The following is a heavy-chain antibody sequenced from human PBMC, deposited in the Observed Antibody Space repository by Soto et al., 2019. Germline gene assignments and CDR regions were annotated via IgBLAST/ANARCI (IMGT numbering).Heavy chain of an antibody. D-gene: IGHD3-3*01. CDR2: IYWDDDK. V-gene: IGHV2-5*02. Sequence: QITLKESGPTLVKPTQTLTLTCTFSGFSLTGSGVGVGWIRQPPGKALEWLALIYWDDDKRYSPSLKSRLTITKDTSKNQVALTMTNMDPVDTATYYCARFLWSDTSLYYFDYWGQRTLVTVSS. J-gene: IGHJ4*02. CDR3: ARFLWSDTSLYYFDY. CDR1: GFSLTGSGVG.